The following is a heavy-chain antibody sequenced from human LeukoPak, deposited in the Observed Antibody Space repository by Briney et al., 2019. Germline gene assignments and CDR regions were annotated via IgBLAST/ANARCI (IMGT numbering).Heavy chain of an antibody. D-gene: IGHD1-26*01. V-gene: IGHV3-48*01. CDR1: GFTFSNYA. CDR3: AKYGPQDSGSSHFDY. Sequence: PGGSLRLSCAASGFTFSNYAMNWVRQAPGKGLEWVSYMSGSSGVINYADSVKGRFTTSRDNSKNTLFLQMNSLRAEDTAIYYCAKYGPQDSGSSHFDYWGQGALVTVSS. CDR2: MSGSSGVI. J-gene: IGHJ4*02.